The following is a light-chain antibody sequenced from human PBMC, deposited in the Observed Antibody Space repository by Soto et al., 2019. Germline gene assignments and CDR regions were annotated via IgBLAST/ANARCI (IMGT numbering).Light chain of an antibody. CDR3: SSYTSSREV. V-gene: IGLV2-14*01. CDR1: SSDVGGYNY. CDR2: EVS. Sequence: QSALTQPASVSGSPGQSITISCTGTSSDVGGYNYVSWYQQHPGKAPKLMIYEVSNRPSGVSNRFSGSKSGNTASLTISGLQAEDEAEYYCSSYTSSREVFGGGTKLTV. J-gene: IGLJ3*02.